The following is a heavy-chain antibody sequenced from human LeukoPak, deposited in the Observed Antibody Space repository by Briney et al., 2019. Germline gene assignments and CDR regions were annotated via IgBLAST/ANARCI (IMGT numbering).Heavy chain of an antibody. Sequence: GGSLRLSCAASGFTFSSYAMHWVRQAPGKGLEWVAVISYDGSNKYYADSVKGRFTISRDNSKNTLYLQMNSLRAEDTAVYYCARRYLYDNYGYPNFDCWGQGTLVTVSS. CDR1: GFTFSSYA. D-gene: IGHD5-18*01. J-gene: IGHJ4*02. V-gene: IGHV3-30*03. CDR2: ISYDGSNK. CDR3: ARRYLYDNYGYPNFDC.